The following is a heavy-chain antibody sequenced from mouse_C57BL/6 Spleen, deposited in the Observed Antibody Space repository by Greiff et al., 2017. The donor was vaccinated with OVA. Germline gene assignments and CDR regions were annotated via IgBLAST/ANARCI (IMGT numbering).Heavy chain of an antibody. V-gene: IGHV1-64*01. J-gene: IGHJ2*01. Sequence: VQLQQPGAELVKPGASVKLSCKASGYTFTRYWLHWVKQRPGQGLEWIGMIHPNSGSTNYNEKFKSKATLTVDKSSSTAYMQLSSLTSEDSAVYYCAYYYGSSRDYFDYWGQGTTLTVSS. D-gene: IGHD1-1*01. CDR3: AYYYGSSRDYFDY. CDR2: IHPNSGST. CDR1: GYTFTRYW.